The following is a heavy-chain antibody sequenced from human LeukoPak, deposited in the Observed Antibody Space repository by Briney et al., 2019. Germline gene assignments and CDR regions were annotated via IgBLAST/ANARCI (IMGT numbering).Heavy chain of an antibody. Sequence: GASVKVSCKASGYTFTGYYMHWVRQAPGQGLEWMGWINPNSGGTNYAQKFQGRVTMTRDTSIRTAYMELSRLSSDDSAVYYCARDFGAAATYYYYMDVWGKGTTVTVSS. D-gene: IGHD2-2*01. J-gene: IGHJ6*03. CDR3: ARDFGAAATYYYYMDV. CDR1: GYTFTGYY. V-gene: IGHV1-2*02. CDR2: INPNSGGT.